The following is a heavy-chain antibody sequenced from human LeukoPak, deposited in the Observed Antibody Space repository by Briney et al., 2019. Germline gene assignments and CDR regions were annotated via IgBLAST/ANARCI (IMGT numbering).Heavy chain of an antibody. J-gene: IGHJ5*02. CDR1: GYTFSNHG. CDR2: ISGYNGQT. CDR3: ARHSAGATGGWFDP. Sequence: ASVKVSCKASGYTFSNHGISWVRQAPGQGLEWMGWISGYNGQTEYAQKFQGRVTLTTDTSTSTAYMEVRSLTSDDTAVYYCARHSAGATGGWFDPWGQGTLVTVSS. D-gene: IGHD1-26*01. V-gene: IGHV1-18*01.